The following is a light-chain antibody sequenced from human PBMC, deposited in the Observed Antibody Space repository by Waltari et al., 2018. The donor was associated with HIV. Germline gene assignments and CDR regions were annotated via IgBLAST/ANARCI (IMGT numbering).Light chain of an antibody. J-gene: IGLJ3*02. CDR1: SGSIGSKY. CDR3: QSYDDNQSWI. CDR2: ENT. Sequence: NFMLTQPHSVSESPGKTTTFSCTRNSGSIGSKYVQWYQQRPGSAPIIVIFENTKRPPGVPDRFSGSIDSSSNSASLTISGLKTEDEATYYCQSYDDNQSWIFGGGTMLTVL. V-gene: IGLV6-57*04.